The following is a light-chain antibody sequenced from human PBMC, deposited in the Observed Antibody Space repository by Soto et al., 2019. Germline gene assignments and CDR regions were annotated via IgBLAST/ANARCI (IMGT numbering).Light chain of an antibody. Sequence: DIQMTQSPSTLSASVGDRVTITCRASQSISSWLAWYQQKPGKAPKLLIYDASSLESGVPSRFSGSGSGTEFTPTISSLQPDDFATHYCQQYNSYWTFGQGTKVDIK. V-gene: IGKV1-5*01. CDR2: DAS. J-gene: IGKJ1*01. CDR1: QSISSW. CDR3: QQYNSYWT.